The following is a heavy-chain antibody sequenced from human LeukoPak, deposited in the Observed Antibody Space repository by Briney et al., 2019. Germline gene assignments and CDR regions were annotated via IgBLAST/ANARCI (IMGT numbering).Heavy chain of an antibody. CDR2: INHSGST. Sequence: SETLSLTCAVYGGSFSGYYLSWIRQPPGKWLEWIGEINHSGSTNYNPSLKSRVTISVDTSKNQFSLKLSSVTAADTAVYYCARGYGDYVRYYMDVWGKGTTVTVSS. J-gene: IGHJ6*03. V-gene: IGHV4-34*01. CDR1: GGSFSGYY. D-gene: IGHD4-17*01. CDR3: ARGYGDYVRYYMDV.